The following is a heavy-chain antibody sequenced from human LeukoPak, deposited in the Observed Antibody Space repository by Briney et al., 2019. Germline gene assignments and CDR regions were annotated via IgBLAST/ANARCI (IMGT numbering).Heavy chain of an antibody. J-gene: IGHJ6*02. CDR2: IYYIGST. CDR3: ARALDYYDSSGYYYLHYYGMDV. CDR1: GGSISSYY. V-gene: IGHV4-59*01. Sequence: SETLSLTCTVSGGSISSYYWSWIRQPPGKGLDWSGSIYYIGSTNYNPSLNSRVTISVDTSKNQFSLKLSSVTAADTVVYYCARALDYYDSSGYYYLHYYGMDVWGQGTTVTVSS. D-gene: IGHD3-22*01.